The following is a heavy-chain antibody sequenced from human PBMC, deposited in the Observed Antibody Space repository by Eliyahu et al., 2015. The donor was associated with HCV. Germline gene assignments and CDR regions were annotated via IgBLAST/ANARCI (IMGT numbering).Heavy chain of an antibody. J-gene: IGHJ4*02. CDR1: GFTFSSYS. V-gene: IGHV3-21*01. CDR3: ARDLEAWQENAYFDY. D-gene: IGHD2/OR15-2a*01. Sequence: EVQLVESGGGLVKPGGSLRLSXAASGFTFSSYSMNWVRQAPGKGLEWXSXISSSSSYIXYADSVKGRFTISRDNAKNSLYLQMNSLRAEDTAVYYCARDLEAWQENAYFDYWGQGTLVTVSS. CDR2: ISSSSSYI.